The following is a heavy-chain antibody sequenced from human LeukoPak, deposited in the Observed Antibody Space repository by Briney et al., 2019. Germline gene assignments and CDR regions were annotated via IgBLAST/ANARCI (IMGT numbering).Heavy chain of an antibody. Sequence: SVKVSCKASGGTFSSHAISWVRQAPGQGLEWMGGINPIFHTPTYAKKFQGRLTITKDESMSTASMDPSSLISDDTAVYCARGRTTGEFDYWGQGTLVTVSS. CDR1: GGTFSSHA. V-gene: IGHV1-69*05. J-gene: IGHJ4*02. CDR2: INPIFHTP. CDR3: ARGRTTGEFDY. D-gene: IGHD4-11*01.